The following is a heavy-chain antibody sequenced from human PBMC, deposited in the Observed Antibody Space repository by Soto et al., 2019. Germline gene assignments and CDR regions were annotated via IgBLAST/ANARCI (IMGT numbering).Heavy chain of an antibody. V-gene: IGHV1-69*01. Sequence: QVQLVQSGAEVKKPGSSVKVSCKASGGTFSSYAISWVRQAPGQGLEWMGGIIPIFGTAHYAQKFQGRVTITADESMSTAYMELSSLRSEDTAVYYCARDGVTSGEYYYFDYWGQGTLVTVSS. D-gene: IGHD7-27*01. CDR1: GGTFSSYA. CDR2: IIPIFGTA. J-gene: IGHJ4*02. CDR3: ARDGVTSGEYYYFDY.